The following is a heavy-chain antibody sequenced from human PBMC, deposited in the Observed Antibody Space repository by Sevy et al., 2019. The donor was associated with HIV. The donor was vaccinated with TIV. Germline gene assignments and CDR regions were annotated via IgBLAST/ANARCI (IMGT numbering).Heavy chain of an antibody. D-gene: IGHD5-18*01. Sequence: SETLSLTCTVSGGAISNYYWNWIRQSPGKGLEWIGYIYYSGTTNYNPSLKTRVTISVDTSNNQFSLKLTSVTAADTAVYYCARGIYSFGYSSEFDNWGQGTLVTVSS. V-gene: IGHV4-59*12. CDR2: IYYSGTT. CDR1: GGAISNYY. CDR3: ARGIYSFGYSSEFDN. J-gene: IGHJ4*02.